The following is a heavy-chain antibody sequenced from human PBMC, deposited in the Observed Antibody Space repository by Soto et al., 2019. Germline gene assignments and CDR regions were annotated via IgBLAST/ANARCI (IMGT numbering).Heavy chain of an antibody. CDR2: ISGSGGST. CDR3: AKGVTGSWYGGHFDC. J-gene: IGHJ4*02. Sequence: EVQLLESGGGLVQPGGSLRLSCAASGFTFSTYAMNWVRQAPGKGLEWVSAISGSGGSTYYADSVKGRFTISRDNSKNTVELQMNCLRAADTAVYYCAKGVTGSWYGGHFDCWGQGALVTVSS. V-gene: IGHV3-23*01. CDR1: GFTFSTYA. D-gene: IGHD6-13*01.